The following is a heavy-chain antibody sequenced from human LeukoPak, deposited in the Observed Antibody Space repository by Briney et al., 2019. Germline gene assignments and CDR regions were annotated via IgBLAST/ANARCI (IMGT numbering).Heavy chain of an antibody. V-gene: IGHV4-39*01. Sequence: SETLSLTCAVSGGSISGSSYFRGWIRQPPGKGLEWIGSIYYSGNTYYNPSLKSRVTISVDTSKNQFSLKLSSVTAADTAVYYCARLKEGIDYWGQGTLVTVSS. CDR2: IYYSGNT. CDR3: ARLKEGIDY. J-gene: IGHJ4*02. D-gene: IGHD3-10*01. CDR1: GGSISGSSYF.